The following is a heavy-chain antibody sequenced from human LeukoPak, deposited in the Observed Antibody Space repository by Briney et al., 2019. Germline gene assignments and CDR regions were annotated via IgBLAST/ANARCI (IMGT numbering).Heavy chain of an antibody. D-gene: IGHD3-10*01. CDR2: IRSKAYGGTT. J-gene: IGHJ4*02. CDR1: GFTFGDYA. CDR3: TRGSGSGAFDY. V-gene: IGHV3-49*04. Sequence: GGSLRLSCTASGFTFGDYAMSWVRQAPGKGLEWVGFIRSKAYGGTTEYAASVKGRFTISRDDSKSIAYLQMNSLKTEDTAVYYCTRGSGSGAFDYWGQGTLVTVSS.